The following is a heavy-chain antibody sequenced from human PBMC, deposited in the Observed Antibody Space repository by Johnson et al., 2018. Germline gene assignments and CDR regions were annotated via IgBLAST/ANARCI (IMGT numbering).Heavy chain of an antibody. J-gene: IGHJ3*02. CDR2: IIPMFGPG. D-gene: IGHD3-22*01. Sequence: QVQLVESGAEVKKPGSSVKVSCKASGGSFSNYAIHWVRQAPGQGLEWMGRIIPMFGPGNTDPKFHGRVTITEDDSTRTVYMELVSLRAEGTAVYNCARDRNYYGRSVSDAFEIWGQGTMVTASS. V-gene: IGHV1-69*01. CDR3: ARDRNYYGRSVSDAFEI. CDR1: GGSFSNYA.